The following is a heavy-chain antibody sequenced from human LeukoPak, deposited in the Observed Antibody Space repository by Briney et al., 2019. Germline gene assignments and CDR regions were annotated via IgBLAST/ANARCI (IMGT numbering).Heavy chain of an antibody. CDR1: GVSISSYY. CDR2: IYTSGST. D-gene: IGHD6-19*01. J-gene: IGHJ4*02. V-gene: IGHV4-4*07. CDR3: AREYSSGWVFDY. Sequence: SETLSLTCTVSGVSISSYYLSWIRQPARKGLEGIGRIYTSGSTNYNPSLKSRVTMSVDTSKNQFSLKLSSVTAADTAVYYCAREYSSGWVFDYWGQGTLVTVSS.